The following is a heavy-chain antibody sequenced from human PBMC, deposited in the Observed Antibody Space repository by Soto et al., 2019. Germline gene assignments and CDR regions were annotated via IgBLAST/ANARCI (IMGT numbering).Heavy chain of an antibody. CDR1: GYSISSGYF. J-gene: IGHJ5*02. V-gene: IGHV4-38-2*01. CDR2: IYLDGTT. D-gene: IGHD5-12*01. Sequence: SETLSLTCGVSGYSISSGYFWACIRQPPGEGLEWIGRIYLDGTTSYNPSLNGRVTISVDTSKNQFSLKLTSVIVADTAVYYCVRLVDIEATIGWFDPWGQGTLVTVSS. CDR3: VRLVDIEATIGWFDP.